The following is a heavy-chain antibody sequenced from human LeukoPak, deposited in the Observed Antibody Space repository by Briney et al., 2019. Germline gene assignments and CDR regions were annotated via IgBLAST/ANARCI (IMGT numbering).Heavy chain of an antibody. D-gene: IGHD1/OR15-1a*01. CDR3: AREVTTAPNWFDP. CDR2: TYYRSKWFN. Sequence: SQTLSLTCAISGDSVSSNSAAWNWIRQSPSRGLEWLGRTYYRSKWFNDYAVSVKSRITVNPDTPKNQLSLQLNSVTPEDTAVYYCAREVTTAPNWFDPWGQGTLVTVSS. J-gene: IGHJ5*02. V-gene: IGHV6-1*01. CDR1: GDSVSSNSAA.